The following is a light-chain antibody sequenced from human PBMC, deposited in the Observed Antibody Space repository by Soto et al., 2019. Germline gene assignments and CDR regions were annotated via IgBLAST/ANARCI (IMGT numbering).Light chain of an antibody. CDR2: EAS. J-gene: IGKJ1*01. CDR3: QQRSDWPWT. V-gene: IGKV3-11*01. Sequence: EIVLTQTPGTLSFSAGERATLSSRASQSVSSYLAWYQQKPGQAPRLLMYEASNRATGIPARFSGGGSGTDFTLTISSLEPEDFAVYYCQQRSDWPWTFGQGTKVDIK. CDR1: QSVSSY.